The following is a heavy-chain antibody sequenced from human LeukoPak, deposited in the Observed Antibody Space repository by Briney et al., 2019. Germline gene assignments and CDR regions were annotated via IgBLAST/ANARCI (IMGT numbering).Heavy chain of an antibody. CDR2: IKQDGSDK. CDR3: ARDSIAAAGTNYGMDV. CDR1: GFTFTNYW. D-gene: IGHD6-13*01. Sequence: GGSLRLSCAASGFTFTNYWMSWVRQAPGKGLEWVANIKQDGSDKYYVDSVKGRFTISRDNAKNSLYLQMNSLRAEDTAVYYCARDSIAAAGTNYGMDVWGQGTTVTVSS. J-gene: IGHJ6*02. V-gene: IGHV3-7*01.